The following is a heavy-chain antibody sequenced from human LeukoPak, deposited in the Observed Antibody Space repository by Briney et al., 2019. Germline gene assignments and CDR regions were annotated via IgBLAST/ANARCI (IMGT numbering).Heavy chain of an antibody. CDR1: GYTFTGNY. CDR3: ARGRSLDSRYLLDY. Sequence: VASVKVSCKASGYTFTGNYMHWVRQAPGQGLEWMGRINPNSGGTNYAQKFQGRVTMTRDTSISTAYMELSRLRSDDTAVYYCARGRSLDSRYLLDYWGQGTLVTVSS. CDR2: INPNSGGT. D-gene: IGHD3-22*01. J-gene: IGHJ4*02. V-gene: IGHV1-2*06.